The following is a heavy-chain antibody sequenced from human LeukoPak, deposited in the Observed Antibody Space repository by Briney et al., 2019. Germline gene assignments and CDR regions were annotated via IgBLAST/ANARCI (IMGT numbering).Heavy chain of an antibody. CDR3: ARDAIVGATYFDY. V-gene: IGHV4-61*02. Sequence: PSETLSLTCTVSDGSISSGSSYWSWIRQPAGKGLEWIGRIYTSGSTNYNPSLKSRVTISVDTSKNQFSLKLSSVTAADTAVYYCARDAIVGATYFDYWGQGTLVTVSS. D-gene: IGHD1-26*01. CDR1: DGSISSGSSY. CDR2: IYTSGST. J-gene: IGHJ4*02.